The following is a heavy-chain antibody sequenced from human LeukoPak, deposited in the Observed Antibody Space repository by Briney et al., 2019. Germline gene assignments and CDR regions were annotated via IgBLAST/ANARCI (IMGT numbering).Heavy chain of an antibody. Sequence: GVSLRLSCTTSGFNFGDHAMTWVRQAPGKGLQWIGFIRSKLYGGSADYAASVKGRFYMSRDDSMRIVYLEMSSLRTDDTAVYFCARGGSDYNNYAYPYWGQGTLVTVSS. CDR2: IRSKLYGGSA. V-gene: IGHV3-49*04. CDR3: ARGGSDYNNYAYPY. J-gene: IGHJ4*02. D-gene: IGHD4-11*01. CDR1: GFNFGDHA.